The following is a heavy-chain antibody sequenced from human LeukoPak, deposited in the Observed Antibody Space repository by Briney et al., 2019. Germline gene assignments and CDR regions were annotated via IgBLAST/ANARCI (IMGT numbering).Heavy chain of an antibody. D-gene: IGHD6-13*01. CDR3: AKPPGIAADRYFDL. Sequence: SVKVSCKASGYTFTSYDINWVRQATGQGLEWMGGIIPIFGTANYAQKFQGRVTITADESTSTAYMELSSLRSEDTAVYYCAKPPGIAADRYFDLWGRGTLVTVSS. CDR1: GYTFTSYD. J-gene: IGHJ2*01. CDR2: IIPIFGTA. V-gene: IGHV1-69*13.